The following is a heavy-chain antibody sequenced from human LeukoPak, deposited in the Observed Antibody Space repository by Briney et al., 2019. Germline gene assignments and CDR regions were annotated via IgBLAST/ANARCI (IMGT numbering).Heavy chain of an antibody. Sequence: GGSLRLSCAGSEFTFSSYAMSWVRQAPGKGLEWVSAVSGNGFSTYSADSVRGRFTISRDNSKTTLYLQMNSLSAEDTAVYYCAKGPLGYCGGGTCYVSDWGQGTLVIVSS. V-gene: IGHV3-23*01. CDR3: AKGPLGYCGGGTCYVSD. J-gene: IGHJ4*02. D-gene: IGHD2-15*01. CDR1: EFTFSSYA. CDR2: VSGNGFST.